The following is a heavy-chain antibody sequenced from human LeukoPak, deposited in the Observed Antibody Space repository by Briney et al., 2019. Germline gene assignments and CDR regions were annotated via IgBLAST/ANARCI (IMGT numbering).Heavy chain of an antibody. D-gene: IGHD2/OR15-2a*01. Sequence: PGGSLRLSCAASGFTFSSYNMNWVRQAPGKGLEWVSSISSSSSYIYYADSVRGRFTISRDNAKNSLYLQINSLRAEDTAVYYCARGRILLDYWGQGTLVTVSS. V-gene: IGHV3-21*01. J-gene: IGHJ4*02. CDR1: GFTFSSYN. CDR2: ISSSSSYI. CDR3: ARGRILLDY.